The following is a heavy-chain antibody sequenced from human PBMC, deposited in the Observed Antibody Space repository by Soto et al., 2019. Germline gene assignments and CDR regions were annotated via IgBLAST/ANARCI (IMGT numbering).Heavy chain of an antibody. CDR2: ISYDGSNK. CDR1: GFTFSSYA. Sequence: QVQLVESGGGVVQPGRSLRLSCAASGFTFSSYAMHWVRQAPGKGLEWVAVISYDGSNKYYADSVKGRFTISRDNSKNTLYLQMNSLRAEDTAVYYCARDGVVAFDYYGMDVWGQGTTVTVSS. CDR3: ARDGVVAFDYYGMDV. V-gene: IGHV3-30-3*01. J-gene: IGHJ6*02. D-gene: IGHD3-3*01.